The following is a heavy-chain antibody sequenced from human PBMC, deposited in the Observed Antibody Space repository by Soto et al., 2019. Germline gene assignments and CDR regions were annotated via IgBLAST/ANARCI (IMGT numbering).Heavy chain of an antibody. Sequence: EVQLVESGGGLVQPGRSLRLSCAASGFTFDDYAMHWVRQRPGRGLEWVSGITWNSDEIGYPDSVKGRFSISRDNAKKYLYLQMNSLIPDYTALYYCAASRGFDISGYSGYYYGMDVWGQGTTVTVSS. CDR3: AASRGFDISGYSGYYYGMDV. CDR1: GFTFDDYA. D-gene: IGHD3-22*01. J-gene: IGHJ6*02. V-gene: IGHV3-9*01. CDR2: ITWNSDEI.